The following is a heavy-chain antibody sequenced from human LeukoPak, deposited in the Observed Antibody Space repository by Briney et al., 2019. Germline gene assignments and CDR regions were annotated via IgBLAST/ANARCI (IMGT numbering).Heavy chain of an antibody. V-gene: IGHV5-51*01. CDR3: ARYYGDRFYFDY. J-gene: IGHJ4*02. CDR2: IYPGDSDT. CDR1: GYSFTTYR. D-gene: IGHD4-17*01. Sequence: GESLKISCKGSGYSFTTYRIAWVRQMPGKGLEWMGIIYPGDSDTRYSPSFQGQVTISADKSISTAYLQWSSLKASDTAMCYCARYYGDRFYFDYWGQGTLVTVSS.